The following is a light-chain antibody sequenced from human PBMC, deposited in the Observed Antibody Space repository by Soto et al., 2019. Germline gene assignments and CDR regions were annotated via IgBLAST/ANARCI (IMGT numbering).Light chain of an antibody. Sequence: IQMTQSPSTLSASVGDRVTITCRASESVSSWLAWHEQRQGKAPRLLIYDASSLETGVPSRFSGSRSGTDFALTISSLQPEDFATYYCQQYNSFPHTFGQGTKLEVK. V-gene: IGKV1-5*01. CDR1: ESVSSW. CDR2: DAS. J-gene: IGKJ2*01. CDR3: QQYNSFPHT.